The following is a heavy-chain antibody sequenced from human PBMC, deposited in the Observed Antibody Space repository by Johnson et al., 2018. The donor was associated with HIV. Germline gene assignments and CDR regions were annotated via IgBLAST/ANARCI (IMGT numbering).Heavy chain of an antibody. D-gene: IGHD2-15*01. CDR2: ISTTGSTI. V-gene: IGHV3-11*04. CDR1: GFTVSSNY. J-gene: IGHJ3*02. Sequence: QVQLVESGGGLVQPGGSLRLSCAASGFTVSSNYMSWIRQAPGKGLEWVAHISTTGSTIYYAGSVKGRFTISRDNARNSLSTEMNSLSAEDTAVYYCARGRKGYCSGGSCFPHDVFDMWGQGTMVTVSS. CDR3: ARGRKGYCSGGSCFPHDVFDM.